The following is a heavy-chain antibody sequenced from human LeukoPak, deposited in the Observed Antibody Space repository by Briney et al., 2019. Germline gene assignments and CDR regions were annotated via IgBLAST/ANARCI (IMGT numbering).Heavy chain of an antibody. CDR1: RFTFSNYA. CDR3: AKDADNWKYGVDY. D-gene: IGHD1-7*01. Sequence: GGSLRLSCAASRFTFSNYAMSWVRQAPGKGLQWVSTISARDGRTYYADSVKGRFTISRDNSKNTLYLQMNSVRTADTAVYYCAKDADNWKYGVDYWGQGTLVTVSS. J-gene: IGHJ4*02. CDR2: ISARDGRT. V-gene: IGHV3-23*01.